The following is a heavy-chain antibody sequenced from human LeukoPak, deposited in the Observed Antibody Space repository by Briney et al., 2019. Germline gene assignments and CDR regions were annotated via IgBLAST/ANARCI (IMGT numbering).Heavy chain of an antibody. J-gene: IGHJ4*02. CDR3: VRGSRPLES. V-gene: IGHV3-30*14. CDR1: GFTFSSYA. CDR2: ISYDGSNK. Sequence: PGGSLRLSCAASGFTFSSYAMHWVRQAPGKGLEWVAVISYDGSNKYYADSVKGRFTISRDNAKNSLSLQMNSLRDDDTAVYYCVRGSRPLESWGQGTLVTVSS.